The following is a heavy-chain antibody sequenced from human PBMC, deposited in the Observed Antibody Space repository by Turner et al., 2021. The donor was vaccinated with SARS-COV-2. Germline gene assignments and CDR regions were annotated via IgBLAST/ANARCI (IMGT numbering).Heavy chain of an antibody. D-gene: IGHD3-22*01. V-gene: IGHV3-21*06. CDR3: AREKPGFDSSGYYPDAFDI. CDR1: GFTFSSYG. CDR2: ISSSSSYI. Sequence: EAQLLESGGGLVKPGGSLRVSCAASGFTFSSYGMNWVRQAPGKGLEWVSYISSSSSYIYYADSLKGRFTISRNNAKNSVYLQMNSLRAEDTAVYYCAREKPGFDSSGYYPDAFDIWGQGTMVTVSS. J-gene: IGHJ3*02.